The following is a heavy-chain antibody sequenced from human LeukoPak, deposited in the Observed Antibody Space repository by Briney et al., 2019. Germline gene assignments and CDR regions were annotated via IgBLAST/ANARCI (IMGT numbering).Heavy chain of an antibody. Sequence: ASVKVSCKASGYTFTDYYMHWVRQAPGQGLEWMGWINPDSGGTNYAQKFQGRVTMTRDTSISTAYMELSRLRSDDTAVYYCASVPPRAARTSDYWGQGTLVTVSS. J-gene: IGHJ4*02. CDR3: ASVPPRAARTSDY. CDR2: INPDSGGT. D-gene: IGHD6-6*01. CDR1: GYTFTDYY. V-gene: IGHV1-2*02.